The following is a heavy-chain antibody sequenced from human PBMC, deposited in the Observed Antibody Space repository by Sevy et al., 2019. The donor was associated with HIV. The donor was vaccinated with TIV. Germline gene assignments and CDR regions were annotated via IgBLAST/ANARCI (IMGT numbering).Heavy chain of an antibody. CDR1: VFTFSNFG. J-gene: IGHJ4*02. Sequence: GGSLRLSCTASVFTFSNFGVHWVRQAPGKGLEWVALMWYDGTNKHYADSVKGRFTISRDSSKNTVHLEMNNLRAEDTAVYYCARGPSLIVAGAAGYLDYWGQGTLVTVSS. V-gene: IGHV3-33*01. D-gene: IGHD2-21*01. CDR3: ARGPSLIVAGAAGYLDY. CDR2: MWYDGTNK.